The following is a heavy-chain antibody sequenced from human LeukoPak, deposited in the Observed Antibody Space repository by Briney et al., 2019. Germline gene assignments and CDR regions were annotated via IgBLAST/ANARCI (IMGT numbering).Heavy chain of an antibody. CDR3: ARVGCSGGSCYGGYYYYGMDV. CDR2: ISYDGSNK. CDR1: GFTFSSYA. J-gene: IGHJ6*02. D-gene: IGHD2-15*01. Sequence: PGRSLRLSCAASGFTFSSYAMHWVRQAPGKGLEWVAVISYDGSNKYYADSVKGRFTISRDNSKNTLYLQMNSLRAEDTAVYYCARVGCSGGSCYGGYYYYGMDVWGQGTTATVSS. V-gene: IGHV3-30-3*01.